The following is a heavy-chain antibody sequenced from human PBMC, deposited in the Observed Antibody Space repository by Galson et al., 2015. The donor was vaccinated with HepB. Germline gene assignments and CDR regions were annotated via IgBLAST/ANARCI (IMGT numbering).Heavy chain of an antibody. CDR3: AKAPRGSYYVTYFDL. CDR2: ISWNGGTI. Sequence: LRLSCAASGFTFYDYAMHWVRQVPGKGPEWVAGISWNGGTITYADSVKGRSTISRDNAKNSLYLQMSSLRVEDTAFYFCAKAPRGSYYVTYFDLWGRGTLVTVSS. CDR1: GFTFYDYA. V-gene: IGHV3-9*01. D-gene: IGHD3-10*01. J-gene: IGHJ4*02.